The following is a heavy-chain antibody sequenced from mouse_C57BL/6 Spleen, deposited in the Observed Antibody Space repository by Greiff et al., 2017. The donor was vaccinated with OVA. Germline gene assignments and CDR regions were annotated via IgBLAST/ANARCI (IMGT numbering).Heavy chain of an antibody. D-gene: IGHD1-1*01. V-gene: IGHV1-55*01. CDR3: AREVVATDYYAMDY. CDR1: GYTFTSYW. J-gene: IGHJ4*01. Sequence: VKLQQPGAELVKPGASVKMSCKASGYTFTSYWITWVKQRPGQGLEWIGDIYPGSGSTNYNEKFKSKATLTVDTSSSTAYMQLSSLTSEDSAVYYCAREVVATDYYAMDYWGQGTSVTVSS. CDR2: IYPGSGST.